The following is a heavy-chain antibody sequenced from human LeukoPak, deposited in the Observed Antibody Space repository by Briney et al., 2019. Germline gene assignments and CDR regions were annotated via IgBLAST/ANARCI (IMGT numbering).Heavy chain of an antibody. CDR2: IDYSGGT. CDR1: GGSISNSYYY. J-gene: IGHJ4*02. CDR3: ARLHYYDSSGYYYRFDY. Sequence: PSETLSLTCTVSGGSISNSYYYWGWIRQPPGKGLEWIGSIDYSGGTYYNPSLKSRVTISVDTSKNQFSLKLSSVTAADTAVYYCARLHYYDSSGYYYRFDYWGQGTLVTVSS. V-gene: IGHV4-39*01. D-gene: IGHD3-22*01.